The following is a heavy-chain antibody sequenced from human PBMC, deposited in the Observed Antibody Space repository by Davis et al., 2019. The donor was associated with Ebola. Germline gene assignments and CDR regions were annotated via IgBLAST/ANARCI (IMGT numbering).Heavy chain of an antibody. J-gene: IGHJ3*02. D-gene: IGHD3-22*01. V-gene: IGHV3-9*01. Sequence: PGGSLRLSCAASGFTFDDYAMHWVRQAPGKGLEWVSGISWNSGSIGYADSVKGRFTISRDHAKNSLYLQMNSLRAEDTALYYCAKGVVVTLTYDAFDIWGQGTMVTVSS. CDR1: GFTFDDYA. CDR3: AKGVVVTLTYDAFDI. CDR2: ISWNSGSI.